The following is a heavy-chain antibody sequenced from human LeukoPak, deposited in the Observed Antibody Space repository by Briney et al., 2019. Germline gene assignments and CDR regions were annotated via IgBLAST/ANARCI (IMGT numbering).Heavy chain of an antibody. CDR1: GFTFSSYW. CDR2: IKQDGSEK. V-gene: IGHV3-7*01. CDR3: ARQTAEDIVVVVAATAYYCYMDV. D-gene: IGHD2-15*01. Sequence: RGSLRLSCAASGFTFSSYWMSWVRQAPGKGLEWVANIKQDGSEKYYVDSVKGRFTISRDNAKNSLYLQMNSLRAEDTAVYYCARQTAEDIVVVVAATAYYCYMDVWGKGTTVTISS. J-gene: IGHJ6*03.